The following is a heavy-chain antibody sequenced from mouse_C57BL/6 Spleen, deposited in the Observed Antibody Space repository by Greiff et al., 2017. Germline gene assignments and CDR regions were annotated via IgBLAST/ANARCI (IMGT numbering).Heavy chain of an antibody. CDR1: GFSFNTYA. D-gene: IGHD2-3*01. J-gene: IGHJ2*01. V-gene: IGHV10-1*01. CDR2: IRSKSNNYAT. Sequence: EVMLVESGGGLVQPKGSLKLSCAASGFSFNTYAMNWVRQAPGKGLEWVARIRSKSNNYATYYADSVKDRFTISRDDSESMLYLQMNNLKTEDTAMYYCVRHDDGGYFDYWGQGTTLTVSS. CDR3: VRHDDGGYFDY.